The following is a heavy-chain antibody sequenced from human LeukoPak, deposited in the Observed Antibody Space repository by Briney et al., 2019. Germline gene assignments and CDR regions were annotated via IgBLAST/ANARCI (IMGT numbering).Heavy chain of an antibody. V-gene: IGHV4-59*08. CDR2: VYSSGST. CDR3: ARRRTTGISGYMDV. D-gene: IGHD2-2*01. Sequence: SETLSLTCTVSGGSISTYYWSWLRQPPGKGLEWIGDVYSSGSTNYNSSLESRVTISVGTSKKQFSLKLSPVTATDTAVYYCARRRTTGISGYMDVWGKGTTVTVSS. CDR1: GGSISTYY. J-gene: IGHJ6*03.